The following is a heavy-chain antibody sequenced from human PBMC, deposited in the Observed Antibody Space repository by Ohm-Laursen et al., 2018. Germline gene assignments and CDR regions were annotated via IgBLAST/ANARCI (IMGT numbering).Heavy chain of an antibody. J-gene: IGHJ3*02. V-gene: IGHV4-59*01. CDR2: IYYSGST. D-gene: IGHD3-22*01. Sequence: SDTLSLTCTVSSVSISSYYWTWIRQPPGKGLGWIGYIYYSGSTNYSPSLRSRVTISLDTSKNQFSLKLSSVTAADTAVYYCARELAYYDSSGLDAFDIWGQGTMVIVSS. CDR1: SVSISSYY. CDR3: ARELAYYDSSGLDAFDI.